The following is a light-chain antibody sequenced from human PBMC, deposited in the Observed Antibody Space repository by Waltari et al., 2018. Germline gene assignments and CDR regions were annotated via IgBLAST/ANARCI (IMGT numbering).Light chain of an antibody. CDR2: EVS. CDR1: SNDVGGYGY. CDR3: SSHTSTVPHV. J-gene: IGLJ1*01. Sequence: QSALTQPAFVSGSPGQSITISCTGTSNDVGGYGYVSWYQQYPGKAPQLVIYEVSYPASGISTRFSGSKSGNTASLTISGLQAEDEADYYCSSHTSTVPHVFGTGTRVTVV. V-gene: IGLV2-14*01.